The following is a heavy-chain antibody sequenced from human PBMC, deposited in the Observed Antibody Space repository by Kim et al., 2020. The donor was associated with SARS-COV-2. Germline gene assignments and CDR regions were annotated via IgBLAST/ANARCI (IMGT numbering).Heavy chain of an antibody. CDR2: IIPILGIA. D-gene: IGHD2-8*01. J-gene: IGHJ6*01. CDR3: ARDDANGSGQGYYGMGV. CDR1: GGTFSSYA. Sequence: SVKVSCKASGGTFSSYAISWVRQAPGQGLEWMGRIIPILGIANYAQKFQGRVTITADKSTSTAYMELSSLRSEDTAVYYCARDDANGSGQGYYGMGVWGQGATVTVSS. V-gene: IGHV1-69*04.